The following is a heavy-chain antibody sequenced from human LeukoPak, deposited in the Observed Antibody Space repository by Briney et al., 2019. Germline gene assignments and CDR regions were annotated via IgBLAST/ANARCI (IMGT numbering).Heavy chain of an antibody. CDR1: GFTFSRYW. V-gene: IGHV3-74*01. J-gene: IGHJ4*02. Sequence: GGSLRLSCAASGFTFSRYWMHWVRQAPGKGLVWVSHINSDGSGTSYADSVKGRFTISRDNAKITLYLQMNSLRAEDTAVYYCARGSYYGDYEFDYWGQGTLVTVSS. CDR2: INSDGSGT. CDR3: ARGSYYGDYEFDY. D-gene: IGHD4-17*01.